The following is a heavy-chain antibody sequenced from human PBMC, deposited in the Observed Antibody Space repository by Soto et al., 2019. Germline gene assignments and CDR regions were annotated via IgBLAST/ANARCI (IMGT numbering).Heavy chain of an antibody. D-gene: IGHD2-15*01. V-gene: IGHV3-23*01. Sequence: GGSLRLSXAASGFTFSSYAMTWVRQAPGKGLEWVSSISFSDGGTYYADSVKGRLTISRDNSKNTLFLQMNSLRVEDTAVYYCVKDDRILGRRYFDLWGRGTLVTSPQ. CDR3: VKDDRILGRRYFDL. CDR2: ISFSDGGT. J-gene: IGHJ2*01. CDR1: GFTFSSYA.